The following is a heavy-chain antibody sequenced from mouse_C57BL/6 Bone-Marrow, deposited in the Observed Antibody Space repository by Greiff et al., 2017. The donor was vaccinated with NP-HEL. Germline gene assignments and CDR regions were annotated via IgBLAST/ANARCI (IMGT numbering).Heavy chain of an antibody. CDR3: AKTIYYDYAGYFDY. CDR1: GFSLTSYG. CDR2: IWRGGST. J-gene: IGHJ2*01. Sequence: VQLQQSGPGLVQPSQCLSITCTVSGFSLTSYGVHWVRQSPGKGLEWLGVIWRGGSTDYNAAFMSRLSITKDNSKSQVFFKMNSLQADDTAIYYCAKTIYYDYAGYFDYWGQCTTLTVSS. D-gene: IGHD2-4*01. V-gene: IGHV2-5*01.